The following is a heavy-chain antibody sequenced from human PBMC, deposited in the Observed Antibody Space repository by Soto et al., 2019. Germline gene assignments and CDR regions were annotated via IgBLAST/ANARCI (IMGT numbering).Heavy chain of an antibody. J-gene: IGHJ6*02. V-gene: IGHV5-51*01. CDR3: ARHQGYCSSTSCPKPYYYYYYGMDV. CDR2: IYPGDSDT. Sequence: GESLKISCKGSGYSFTSYWIGWVRQMPGKGLEWMGIIYPGDSDTRYSPSFQGQVTISADKSISTAYLQWSSLKASDTAMYYCARHQGYCSSTSCPKPYYYYYYGMDVWGQGTTVTVSS. D-gene: IGHD2-2*01. CDR1: GYSFTSYW.